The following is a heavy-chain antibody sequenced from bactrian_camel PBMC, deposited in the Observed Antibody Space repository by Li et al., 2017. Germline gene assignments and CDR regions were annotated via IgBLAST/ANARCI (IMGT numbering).Heavy chain of an antibody. D-gene: IGHD5*01. CDR1: EYPYSSYC. CDR2: VSSGGSPT. Sequence: VQLVESGGDSVQAGGPLNLSCVVTAEYPYSSYCMGWFRQAPGKGLEWVSTVSSGGSPTWYADSVKGRFTISRDNAANTLYLQLNSLKTEDTAMYYCAAG. V-gene: IGHV3S1*01.